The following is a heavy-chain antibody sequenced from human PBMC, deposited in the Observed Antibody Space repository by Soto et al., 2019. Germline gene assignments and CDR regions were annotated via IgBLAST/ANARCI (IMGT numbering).Heavy chain of an antibody. V-gene: IGHV4-34*01. CDR1: GGSFSGYY. D-gene: IGHD3-10*01. Sequence: SETLSLTCAVYGGSFSGYYWSWIRQPPGKGLEWIGEINHSGSTNYNPSLKSRVTISVDTSKNQFSLKLRSVTAADTAVYYCARGLPKYYYGSGSYSEWFDPWGQGTLVTVSS. CDR3: ARGLPKYYYGSGSYSEWFDP. CDR2: INHSGST. J-gene: IGHJ5*02.